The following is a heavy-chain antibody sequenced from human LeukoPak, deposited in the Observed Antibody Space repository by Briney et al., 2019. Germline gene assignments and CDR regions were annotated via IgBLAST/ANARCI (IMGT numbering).Heavy chain of an antibody. CDR2: IDSSSRYI. Sequence: PGRSLRLSCAASGFTFSSYNMGWVRQAPGKGLEWVSFIDSSSRYIYQADSVKGRFTISRDNAKSSVFLQMNSLRAEDTAVYYCARVGGHCTSTSCPPPDYWGQGTLVTVSS. J-gene: IGHJ4*02. CDR1: GFTFSSYN. CDR3: ARVGGHCTSTSCPPPDY. V-gene: IGHV3-21*01. D-gene: IGHD2-2*01.